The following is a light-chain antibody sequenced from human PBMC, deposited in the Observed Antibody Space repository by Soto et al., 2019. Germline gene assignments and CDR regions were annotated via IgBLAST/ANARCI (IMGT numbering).Light chain of an antibody. CDR1: SSDVGAHNY. CDR2: DVS. Sequence: QSVLTQPASVSGSPGQSVTISCTGTSSDVGAHNYVSWYQQHPAKVPKLMIYDVSNRPSGVSDRFSGSKSGNTDSLTISGLQAEDKADYYCYSYTSSSTYVFGTGTKVTVL. V-gene: IGLV2-14*01. J-gene: IGLJ1*01. CDR3: YSYTSSSTYV.